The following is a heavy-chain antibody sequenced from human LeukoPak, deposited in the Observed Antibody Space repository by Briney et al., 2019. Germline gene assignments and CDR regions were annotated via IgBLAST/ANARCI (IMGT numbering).Heavy chain of an antibody. V-gene: IGHV4-59*01. CDR2: IYYSGST. J-gene: IGHJ4*02. D-gene: IGHD3-22*01. CDR3: AREAPDSRGYLVDY. Sequence: SETLSLTCTVSGGSISSYYWSWIRQPPGKGLEWIGYIYYSGSTNYNPSLKSRVTISVDTSKNQFSLKLSSVTAADPAVYYCAREAPDSRGYLVDYWGQGTLVTVSS. CDR1: GGSISSYY.